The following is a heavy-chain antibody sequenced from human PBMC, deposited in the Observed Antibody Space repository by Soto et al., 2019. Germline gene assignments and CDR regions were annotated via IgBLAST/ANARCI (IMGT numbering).Heavy chain of an antibody. Sequence: SMKVSCKASGGTFSGYAISWVRQAPGQGLEWMGGIIPIFGTANYAQKFQGRVTITADESTSTAYMELSSLRSEDTAVYYCARGSPNYGSAPAYGMDVWGQGXTVTVYS. J-gene: IGHJ6*02. V-gene: IGHV1-69*13. CDR1: GGTFSGYA. CDR2: IIPIFGTA. D-gene: IGHD3-10*01. CDR3: ARGSPNYGSAPAYGMDV.